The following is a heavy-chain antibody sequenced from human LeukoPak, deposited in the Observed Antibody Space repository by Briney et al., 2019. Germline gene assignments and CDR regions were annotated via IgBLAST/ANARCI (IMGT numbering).Heavy chain of an antibody. V-gene: IGHV4-38-2*01. D-gene: IGHD3-3*01. CDR1: GYSISSGYY. CDR2: IYHSGST. J-gene: IGHJ4*02. CDR3: ARHFTIFGVAFDY. Sequence: PSETLSLTCAVSGYSISSGYYWGWIRQPPGKGLEWIGSIYHSGSTYYNPSLKSRVTISVDTSKNQFSLKLSSVTAADTAVYYCARHFTIFGVAFDYWGQGTLVTVS.